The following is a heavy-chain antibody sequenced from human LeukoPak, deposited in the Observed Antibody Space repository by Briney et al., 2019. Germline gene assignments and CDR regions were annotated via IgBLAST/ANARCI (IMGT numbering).Heavy chain of an antibody. J-gene: IGHJ6*03. CDR3: ARAYCSGGSCYSGVALHYYYYMDV. CDR2: MNPNSGNT. CDR1: GYTFTSYD. D-gene: IGHD2-15*01. Sequence: ASVKVSCKASGYTFTSYDINWVRQATGQGLEWMGWMNPNSGNTGYAQKFQGRVTMTRNTSISTAYMELSSLSAEDTAVYYCARAYCSGGSCYSGVALHYYYYMDVWGKGTTVTISS. V-gene: IGHV1-8*01.